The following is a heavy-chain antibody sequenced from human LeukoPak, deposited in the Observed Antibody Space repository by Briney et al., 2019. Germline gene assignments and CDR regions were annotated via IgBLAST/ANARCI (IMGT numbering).Heavy chain of an antibody. CDR2: ISSGVNT. J-gene: IGHJ4*02. CDR3: ARNNSGWYYFDS. D-gene: IGHD6-19*01. V-gene: IGHV3-53*01. CDR1: GVTVSSNY. Sequence: PGGSLRLSCAASGVTVSSNYMSWVRLAPGMGLEWVSVISSGVNTYYADSVKGRFTISRDNSKNTLYLQMNSLRAEDTAVYYCARNNSGWYYFDSWGQGTLVTVSS.